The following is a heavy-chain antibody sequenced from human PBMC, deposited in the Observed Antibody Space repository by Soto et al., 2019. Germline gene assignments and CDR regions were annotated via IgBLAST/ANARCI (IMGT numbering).Heavy chain of an antibody. V-gene: IGHV3-30*18. CDR2: ILYDGSKK. Sequence: GGSLRLACAASGFTFSSYGMHWVRQAPGKGLEWVAVILYDGSKKYYADSVKGRFTISRDNSKNALYLQMSSLRAEDTALYYCVKDGSSGWPYFDDMDVWGRGTTVTVSS. CDR3: VKDGSSGWPYFDDMDV. D-gene: IGHD6-19*01. CDR1: GFTFSSYG. J-gene: IGHJ6*02.